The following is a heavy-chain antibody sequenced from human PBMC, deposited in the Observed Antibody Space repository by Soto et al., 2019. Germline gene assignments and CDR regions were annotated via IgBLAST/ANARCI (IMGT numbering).Heavy chain of an antibody. Sequence: KPGGSLRLSCTVSGFTFSNAWMTWVRQAPGKGLEWVGRIKSKTDDGTTDYAAPVKGRFTISRDDSRNTLYLQMNSLKTEDTAVYYCTTDGSSWAYYYYYCMDVWGQGTTVTVSS. CDR3: TTDGSSWAYYYYYCMDV. J-gene: IGHJ6*02. CDR1: GFTFSNAW. V-gene: IGHV3-15*01. D-gene: IGHD2-2*01. CDR2: IKSKTDDGTT.